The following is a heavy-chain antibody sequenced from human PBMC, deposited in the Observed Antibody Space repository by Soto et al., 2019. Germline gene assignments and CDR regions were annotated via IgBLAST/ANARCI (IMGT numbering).Heavy chain of an antibody. CDR2: IDYSGSI. CDR3: AKSLWDTSGWKTDY. J-gene: IGHJ4*02. Sequence: QVQLHESGPGLVKPSETLSLTCTVSGDSISSLYWSWIRQPPGKGLEWIGYIDYSGSINYNPSLKGRVTLPVAPSKNQFSLRLSSVTAADTAVYYCAKSLWDTSGWKTDYWGQGTLVTVSS. CDR1: GDSISSLY. V-gene: IGHV4-59*01. D-gene: IGHD6-19*01.